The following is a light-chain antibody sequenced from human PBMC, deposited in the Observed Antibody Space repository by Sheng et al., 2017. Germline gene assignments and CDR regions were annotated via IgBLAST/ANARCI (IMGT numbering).Light chain of an antibody. Sequence: QSALSQPASVSGSPGQSITISCTGTTNDVANYNLVSWYQQHPGKAPQLIIYNVNQRPSGISSRFSGSKSDNTASLTISGLEAEDEADYYCCSFAGRYTYVLGTGTTVSVL. J-gene: IGLJ1*01. CDR2: NVN. CDR1: TNDVANYNL. CDR3: CSFAGRYTYV. V-gene: IGLV2-23*02.